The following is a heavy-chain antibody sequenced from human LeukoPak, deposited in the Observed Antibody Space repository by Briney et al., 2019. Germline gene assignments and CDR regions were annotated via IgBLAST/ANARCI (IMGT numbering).Heavy chain of an antibody. CDR3: ARYSYPGRAFDY. V-gene: IGHV4-59*01. J-gene: IGHJ4*02. D-gene: IGHD5-18*01. Sequence: PSETLSLTCTVSGGSISSYYWSWIRHPPGKGLEWIGYIYYSGSTNYNPSLKSRVTISVDTSKDQFSLKLSSVTAADTAVYYCARYSYPGRAFDYWGQGTLVTVSS. CDR2: IYYSGST. CDR1: GGSISSYY.